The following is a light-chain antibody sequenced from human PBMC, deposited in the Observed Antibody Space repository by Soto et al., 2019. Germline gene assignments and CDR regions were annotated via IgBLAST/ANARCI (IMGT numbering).Light chain of an antibody. J-gene: IGKJ2*01. CDR1: QNIGSN. Sequence: EVVMTQSPATLSASPGERVILSCRASQNIGSNLAWYQQRPGQAPRLLMYCASTRATETPARFSGSGSATDFTLTISSLQSEDFAVYYCQQYNNWPPYTFGQGTKLEIK. CDR3: QQYNNWPPYT. CDR2: CAS. V-gene: IGKV3-15*01.